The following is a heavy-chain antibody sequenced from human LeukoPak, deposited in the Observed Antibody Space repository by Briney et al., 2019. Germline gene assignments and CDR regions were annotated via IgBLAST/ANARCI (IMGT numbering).Heavy chain of an antibody. CDR1: GFTFGSFP. Sequence: PGGSLRLSCAASGFTFGSFPMQWIRQVPGKGLEYVSAISSTGETSYYANSVKDRFTISRDNSKNTLHLQMGSLRAEDMAVYYCARVMSGSGSKYFDYWGQGTLVTVSS. CDR3: ARVMSGSGSKYFDY. CDR2: ISSTGETS. D-gene: IGHD3-10*01. J-gene: IGHJ4*02. V-gene: IGHV3-64*01.